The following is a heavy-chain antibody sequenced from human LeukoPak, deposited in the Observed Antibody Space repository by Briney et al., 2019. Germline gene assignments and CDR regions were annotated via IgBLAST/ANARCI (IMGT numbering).Heavy chain of an antibody. Sequence: PSETLSLTCTVSGGSISSYYWGWIRQPPGKGLEWIGSIYHSGSTYYSPSLKSRVTISVDTSKNQFSLKLSSVTAADTAVYYCAKYSYGLAFDYWGQGTLVTVSS. CDR3: AKYSYGLAFDY. V-gene: IGHV4-38-2*02. D-gene: IGHD5-18*01. J-gene: IGHJ4*02. CDR2: IYHSGST. CDR1: GGSISSYY.